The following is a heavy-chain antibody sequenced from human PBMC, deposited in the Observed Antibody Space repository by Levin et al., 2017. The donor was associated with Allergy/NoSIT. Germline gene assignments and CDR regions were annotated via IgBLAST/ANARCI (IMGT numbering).Heavy chain of an antibody. J-gene: IGHJ2*01. CDR1: GYTFTDYY. CDR2: INPNTGGT. Sequence: PGASVKVSCKASGYTFTDYYIHWLRQAPGQGLELMGWINPNTGGTKNAQKFQGRVTMTKDTSISTASMDLSRLSSDDTAVYYCATTRVAREGFYWYFALWGRGTLVTVSS. V-gene: IGHV1-2*02. D-gene: IGHD1-1*01. CDR3: ATTRVAREGFYWYFAL.